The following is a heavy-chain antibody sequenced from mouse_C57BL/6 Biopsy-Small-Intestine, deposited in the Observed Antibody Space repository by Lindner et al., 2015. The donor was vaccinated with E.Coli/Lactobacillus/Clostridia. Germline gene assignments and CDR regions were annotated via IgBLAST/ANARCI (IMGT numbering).Heavy chain of an antibody. CDR3: VRSRYFDV. CDR1: GYSFTDYN. CDR2: INPNYGTT. Sequence: VQLQESGPELVKPGASVKISCKASGYSFTDYNMNWVKQSNGKSLEWIGVINPNYGTTSYNQRFKGKATLTVDQSSRTAYMQLNSLTSEDSAIYFCVRSRYFDVWGTGTTVTVSS. V-gene: IGHV1-39*01. J-gene: IGHJ1*03.